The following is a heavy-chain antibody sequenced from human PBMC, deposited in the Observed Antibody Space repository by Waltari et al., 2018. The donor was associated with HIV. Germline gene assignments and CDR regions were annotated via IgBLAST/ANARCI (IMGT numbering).Heavy chain of an antibody. V-gene: IGHV1-8*01. CDR2: MNPHRGTT. D-gene: IGHD1-26*01. Sequence: QVQLEQSGAEVKKPGASVKVSCKASGYPFTSYDIFWVRQATGQGLEWMGWMNPHRGTTAYAQKFQGRVTMTRNTSITTAYMELSSLRSEDTAVYYCGRVRRPSGSYYLSYWGQGTLVTVSS. CDR1: GYPFTSYD. J-gene: IGHJ4*02. CDR3: GRVRRPSGSYYLSY.